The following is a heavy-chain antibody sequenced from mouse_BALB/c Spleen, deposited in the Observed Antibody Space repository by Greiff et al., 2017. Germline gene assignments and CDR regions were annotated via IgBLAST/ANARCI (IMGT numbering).Heavy chain of an antibody. J-gene: IGHJ2*01. CDR3: ASRGNFDY. CDR1: GFTFSSYG. V-gene: IGHV5-6*01. Sequence: EVHLVESGGDLVKPGGSLKLSCAASGFTFSSYGMSWVRQTPDKRLEWVATISSGGSYTYYPDSVKGRFTISRENAKNTLYLQMSSLKSEDTAMYYCASRGNFDYWGQGTTLTVSS. CDR2: ISSGGSYT. D-gene: IGHD3-3*01.